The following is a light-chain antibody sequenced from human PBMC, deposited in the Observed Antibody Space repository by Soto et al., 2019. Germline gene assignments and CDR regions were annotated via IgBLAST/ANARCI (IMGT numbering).Light chain of an antibody. Sequence: PGERVTLSCRASQSVSRSYLTWYQQKPGQAPRLLIYGASTRATSIPARFSGSGSGTDFTLTISSLQPEDFEVYYCQQDYNLPRTFGQGTKVDIK. CDR1: QSVSRSY. CDR3: QQDYNLPRT. CDR2: GAS. J-gene: IGKJ1*01. V-gene: IGKV3D-7*01.